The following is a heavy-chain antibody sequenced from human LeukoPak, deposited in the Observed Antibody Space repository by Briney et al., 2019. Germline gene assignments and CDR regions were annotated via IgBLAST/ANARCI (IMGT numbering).Heavy chain of an antibody. D-gene: IGHD6-13*01. Sequence: GGSLRHSCAASGFTFSSYAMSWVRQAPGKGLEWVAGISGSGSTTYYADSVKGRFTISRDNSKNTLHLQMNSLRAEDTAVYYCAKPLSAASGTDFDNWGQGTLVTVSS. J-gene: IGHJ4*02. CDR3: AKPLSAASGTDFDN. CDR2: ISGSGSTT. CDR1: GFTFSSYA. V-gene: IGHV3-23*01.